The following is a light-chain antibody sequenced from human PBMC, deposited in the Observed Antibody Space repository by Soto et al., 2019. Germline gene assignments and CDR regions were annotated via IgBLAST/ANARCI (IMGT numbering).Light chain of an antibody. J-gene: IGKJ5*01. CDR2: DAS. V-gene: IGKV3-11*01. CDR3: QQRSNWPIT. Sequence: VLTQSPDTLSLSAGERATLSCRASQSVSSYLAWYQQKPGQAPRLLIYDASNRATGIPARFSGSGSGTDFTLTISSLEPEDFAVYYCQQRSNWPITFGQRARLEV. CDR1: QSVSSY.